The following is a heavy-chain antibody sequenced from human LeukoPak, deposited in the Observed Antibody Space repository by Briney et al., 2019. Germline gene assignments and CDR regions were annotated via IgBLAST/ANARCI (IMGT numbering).Heavy chain of an antibody. Sequence: GGSLRLSCAASGFTFSSYGMSWVRQAPGKGLEWVSAISGSGGSTYYADSVKGRFTISRDNPKNTLYLQMNSLRAEDTAVYYCNYYGSGSYYVSWNYWGQGTLVTVSS. V-gene: IGHV3-23*01. J-gene: IGHJ4*02. D-gene: IGHD3-10*01. CDR2: ISGSGGST. CDR1: GFTFSSYG. CDR3: NYYGSGSYYVSWNY.